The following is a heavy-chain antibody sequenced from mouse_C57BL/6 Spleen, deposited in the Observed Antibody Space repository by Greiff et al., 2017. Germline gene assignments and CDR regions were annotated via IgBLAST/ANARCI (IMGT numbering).Heavy chain of an antibody. V-gene: IGHV1-54*01. CDR2: INPGSGGT. CDR1: GYAFTNYL. CDR3: AITIVTRYFDV. D-gene: IGHD2-5*01. J-gene: IGHJ1*03. Sequence: VQLQQSGAELVRPGTSVKVSCKASGYAFTNYLIEWVKQRPGQGLEWIGVINPGSGGTNYNEKFKGKATLTADKSSSTAYMQLSSLTSEDSAVYFCAITIVTRYFDVWGTGTTVTVSS.